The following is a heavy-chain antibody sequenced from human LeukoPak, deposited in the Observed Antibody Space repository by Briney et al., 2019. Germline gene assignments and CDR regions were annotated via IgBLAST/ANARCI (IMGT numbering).Heavy chain of an antibody. Sequence: ASVKVSCKASGYTFTGHYIHWVRQAPGQGLEWMGFINPNSGGTNYAQKFQGRVIMTRDTSVSTAYMELSRLTSDDTAGYYCVRVGHTSGWDFDYWGQGTLVTVS. V-gene: IGHV1-2*02. D-gene: IGHD6-19*01. J-gene: IGHJ4*02. CDR1: GYTFTGHY. CDR2: INPNSGGT. CDR3: VRVGHTSGWDFDY.